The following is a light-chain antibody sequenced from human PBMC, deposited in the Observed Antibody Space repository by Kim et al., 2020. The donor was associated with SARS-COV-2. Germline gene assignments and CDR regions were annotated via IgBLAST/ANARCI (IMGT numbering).Light chain of an antibody. V-gene: IGKV4-1*01. CDR1: QSLLYTSNHDNY. CDR2: WAS. CDR3: QQFYTTPLT. J-gene: IGKJ4*01. Sequence: ATIDYKSSQSLLYTSNHDNYLTWYQQIPGQPPKLLIYWASTREYGVPDRFSGSGSGTDFTLTVNDLQAEDVAIYYCQQFYTTPLTFGGGTKVDIK.